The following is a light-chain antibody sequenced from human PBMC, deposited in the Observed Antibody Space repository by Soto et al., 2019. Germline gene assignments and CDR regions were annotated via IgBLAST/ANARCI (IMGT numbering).Light chain of an antibody. Sequence: IQMTQSPSSLSASVGDRVTITCRASQSISSWLAWYQQKPGKAPKLLIYKASTLESGVPSNFSGSGSGTEFSLTISSLQPEDFATYYCQQYNAYPWTFGQVTKVDIK. CDR3: QQYNAYPWT. CDR1: QSISSW. CDR2: KAS. J-gene: IGKJ1*01. V-gene: IGKV1-5*03.